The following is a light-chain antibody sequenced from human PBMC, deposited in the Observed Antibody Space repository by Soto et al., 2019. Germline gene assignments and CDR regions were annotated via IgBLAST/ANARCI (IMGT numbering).Light chain of an antibody. CDR1: QSVSGW. J-gene: IGKJ5*01. CDR2: DAS. V-gene: IGKV1-5*01. Sequence: IQMTQSPSTLSASVGDTVTVACRASQSVSGWLAWYQQKPGEAPKVIIYDASALPRGVPSRFSGSGYGTNFTLTIASLQTGDFATYYCQQPDTYPLTFGQGTRLEI. CDR3: QQPDTYPLT.